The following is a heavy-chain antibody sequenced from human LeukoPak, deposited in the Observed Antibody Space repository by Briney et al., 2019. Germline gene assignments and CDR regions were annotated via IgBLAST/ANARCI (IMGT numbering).Heavy chain of an antibody. J-gene: IGHJ5*02. Sequence: GASVKVSCKASGYTFTSYYMHWVRQAPGQGLEWMGIINPSGGSTNYAQKLQGRVTMTTDTSTSTAYMELRSLRSDDTAVYYCARDLVESGFDPWGQGTLVTVSS. V-gene: IGHV1-46*01. CDR1: GYTFTSYY. CDR3: ARDLVESGFDP. CDR2: INPSGGST. D-gene: IGHD1-26*01.